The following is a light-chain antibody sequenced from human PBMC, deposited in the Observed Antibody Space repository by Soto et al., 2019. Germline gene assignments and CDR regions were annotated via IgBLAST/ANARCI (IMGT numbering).Light chain of an antibody. CDR2: DAS. V-gene: IGKV1-39*01. J-gene: IGKJ2*01. CDR3: QQSYSTPST. CDR1: QSLRTK. Sequence: DIQMTQSPSSLSASVGDRVTITCRASQSLRTKLNWYQQKPGKAPNLLIYDASTLQSGVPSRFSGSGSGTDFTLTISSLQPEDFATYSCQQSYSTPSTFGQGTKLEIK.